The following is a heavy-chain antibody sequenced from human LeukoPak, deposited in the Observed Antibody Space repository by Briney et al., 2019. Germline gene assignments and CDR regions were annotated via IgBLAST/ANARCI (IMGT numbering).Heavy chain of an antibody. J-gene: IGHJ2*01. Sequence: GGSLRLSCAASGFTVSSNYMSWVRQAPGKGLEWVSVIYSGGTTYYADSVKGRFTISRDNAKNSLYVQMNSLRAEDTAVYYCARVPRIVGYTSRELGHWYFDLWGRGTLVTVSS. V-gene: IGHV3-53*01. CDR3: ARVPRIVGYTSRELGHWYFDL. CDR2: IYSGGTT. CDR1: GFTVSSNY. D-gene: IGHD6-13*01.